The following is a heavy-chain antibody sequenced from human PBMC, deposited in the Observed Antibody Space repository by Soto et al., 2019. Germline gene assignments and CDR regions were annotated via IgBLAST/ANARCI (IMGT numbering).Heavy chain of an antibody. CDR2: IIPIFGTA. CDR1: GGTFSSYA. D-gene: IGHD4-4*01. Sequence: SVKVSCKASGGTFSSYAISWVRQAPGQGLEWMGGIIPIFGTANYAQKFQGRVTITADESTSTAYMELSSLRSEDTAVYYCARGAATVWGLGYYYYGMDVWGQGTTVTVSS. V-gene: IGHV1-69*13. CDR3: ARGAATVWGLGYYYYGMDV. J-gene: IGHJ6*02.